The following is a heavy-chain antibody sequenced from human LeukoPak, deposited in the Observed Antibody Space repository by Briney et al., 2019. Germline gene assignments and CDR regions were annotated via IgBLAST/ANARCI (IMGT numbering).Heavy chain of an antibody. D-gene: IGHD2-15*01. J-gene: IGHJ4*02. V-gene: IGHV3-7*01. CDR3: ARTVVAPLVDY. Sequence: GGSLRLSCAASGFTFSSYAMSWVRQAPGKGLEWVANIKQDGSEKYYVDSVKGRFTISRDNAKNSLYLQMNSLRAEDTAVYYCARTVVAPLVDYWGQGTLVTVSS. CDR2: IKQDGSEK. CDR1: GFTFSSYA.